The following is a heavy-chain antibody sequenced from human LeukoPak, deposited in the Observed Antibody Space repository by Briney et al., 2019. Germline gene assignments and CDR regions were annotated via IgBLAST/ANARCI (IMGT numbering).Heavy chain of an antibody. CDR1: GGSISSYY. Sequence: SETLSLTCTVSGGSISSYYWSWIRQPPGKGLEWIGYIYYSGSTNYNPSLKSRVTISVDTSKNQFSLKLSSVTAADTAVYYCAREGCTNGVCYYRYFDYWGQGTLVTVSS. D-gene: IGHD2-8*01. CDR2: IYYSGST. J-gene: IGHJ4*02. CDR3: AREGCTNGVCYYRYFDY. V-gene: IGHV4-59*01.